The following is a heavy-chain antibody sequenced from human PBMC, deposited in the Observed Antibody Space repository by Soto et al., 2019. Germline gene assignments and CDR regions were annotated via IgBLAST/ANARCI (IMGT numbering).Heavy chain of an antibody. CDR1: GFTFSSYA. Sequence: EVQLLESGGGLVQPGGSLRLSCAASGFTFSSYAMTWVRQAPGKGLEWVSALSGSGVSTYYADSVKGRFTISRDNSKNTLYLEMNSLRAEDTAVYYCAKGGGSKDYYDTSGYYLYCYYAMDVWGQGTTVTVS. J-gene: IGHJ6*02. V-gene: IGHV3-23*01. CDR2: LSGSGVST. CDR3: AKGGGSKDYYDTSGYYLYCYYAMDV. D-gene: IGHD3-22*01.